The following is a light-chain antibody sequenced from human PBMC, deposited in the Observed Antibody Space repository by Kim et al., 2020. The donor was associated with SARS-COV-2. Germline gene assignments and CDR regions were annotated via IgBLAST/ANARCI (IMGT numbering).Light chain of an antibody. CDR1: QGISSY. V-gene: IGKV1-8*01. CDR3: QQYYSYPLT. J-gene: IGKJ4*01. CDR2: AAS. Sequence: AIRMTQSPSSFSASTGDRVTITCRASQGISSYLAWYQQKPGKAPKLLIYAASTLQSGVPSRFSGSGSGTDFTLTISCLQSEDFASYYWQQYYSYPLTFGGGTQVDSK.